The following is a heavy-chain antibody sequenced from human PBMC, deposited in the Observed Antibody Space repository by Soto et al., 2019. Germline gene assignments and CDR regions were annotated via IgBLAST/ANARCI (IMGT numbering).Heavy chain of an antibody. D-gene: IGHD6-13*01. Sequence: SETLSLTCTVSGGSVSSESYYWGWIRQPPGKGLEWIGSIYYSGSTYYNPSLKSRVTISVDTSKNQFSLKLSSVTAADTAVYYCARAPYSSSLYYYYYGMDVWGQGTTVTVSS. CDR1: GGSVSSESYY. CDR2: IYYSGST. J-gene: IGHJ6*02. V-gene: IGHV4-39*01. CDR3: ARAPYSSSLYYYYYGMDV.